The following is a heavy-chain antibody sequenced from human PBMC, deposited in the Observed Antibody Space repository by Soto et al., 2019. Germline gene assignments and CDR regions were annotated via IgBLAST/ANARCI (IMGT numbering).Heavy chain of an antibody. Sequence: KGPEWVSAISGSGGSTYYADSVKGRLTISRDTSKNTLYLQMSSLRAEDTAVYFCAKAEDCARDFSTVSAFLLNRSSDL. CDR2: ISGSGGST. V-gene: IGHV3-23*01. CDR3: AKAEDCARDFSTVSAFLLNRSSDL. J-gene: IGHJ2*01. D-gene: IGHD2-15*01.